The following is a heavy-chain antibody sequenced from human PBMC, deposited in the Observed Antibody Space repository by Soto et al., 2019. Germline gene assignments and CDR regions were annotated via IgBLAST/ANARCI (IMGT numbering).Heavy chain of an antibody. CDR3: ARDPAWIQLWSFDQ. J-gene: IGHJ4*02. CDR1: GFTFNSYA. Sequence: QVQLVESGGGVVQPGRSLRLSCAASGFTFNSYAMHWVRQAPGKGLEWVAVIWYDGSNYYYADSVKGRFTISRDNSKNTLYLQMNSLRAEDTAVYYCARDPAWIQLWSFDQWGQGTLVTVSS. D-gene: IGHD5-18*01. CDR2: IWYDGSNY. V-gene: IGHV3-30*04.